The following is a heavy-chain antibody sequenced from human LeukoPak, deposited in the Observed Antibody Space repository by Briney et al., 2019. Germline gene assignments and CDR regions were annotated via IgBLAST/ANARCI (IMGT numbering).Heavy chain of an antibody. D-gene: IGHD6-6*01. V-gene: IGHV1-18*01. Sequence: GASVKVSCKPTGYTFTTYGISWVRQAPGQGLEWMGWISAYNGDTKYAQKFQGRVTMTTDTSTSTAYMELRSLRSDDTAVYYCARDSVAVRPGWFDPWGQGTLVTVSS. CDR2: ISAYNGDT. CDR1: GYTFTTYG. CDR3: ARDSVAVRPGWFDP. J-gene: IGHJ5*02.